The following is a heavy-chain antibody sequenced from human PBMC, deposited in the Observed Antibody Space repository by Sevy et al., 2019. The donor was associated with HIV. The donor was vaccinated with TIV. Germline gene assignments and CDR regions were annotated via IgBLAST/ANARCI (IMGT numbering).Heavy chain of an antibody. D-gene: IGHD6-19*01. Sequence: GGSLRLSCTASGFTFGEYAMSWFRQAPGKGLEWVGFIRSKTYGGKTEYAGSVKGRFTISRDDSKSIAYLQMNSLKTEDTAMYYCSREGSEGSVAQPDAFDIWGQGTMVTVSS. CDR1: GFTFGEYA. J-gene: IGHJ3*02. CDR3: SREGSEGSVAQPDAFDI. V-gene: IGHV3-49*03. CDR2: IRSKTYGGKT.